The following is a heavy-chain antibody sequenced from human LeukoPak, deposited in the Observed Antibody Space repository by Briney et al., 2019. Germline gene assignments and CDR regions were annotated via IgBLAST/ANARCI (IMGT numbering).Heavy chain of an antibody. J-gene: IGHJ4*02. CDR3: AKDLIGTYYYDSSGPRPGDY. Sequence: GGSLRLSCAASGFTFSSYAMSWVRQAPGKGLEWVSAISGSGGSTYYADSVKGRFTISRDNSKNTLYLQMNSLRAEDTAVYYCAKDLIGTYYYDSSGPRPGDYWGQGTQVTVSS. CDR1: GFTFSSYA. CDR2: ISGSGGST. V-gene: IGHV3-23*01. D-gene: IGHD3-22*01.